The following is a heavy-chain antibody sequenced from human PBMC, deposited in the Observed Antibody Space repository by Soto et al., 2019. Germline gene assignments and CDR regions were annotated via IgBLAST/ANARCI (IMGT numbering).Heavy chain of an antibody. CDR2: ISAYNGNA. Sequence: ASVKVSCKAYDYTFTNYGTTWVRQAPGQGLEWMGWISAYNGNANYAQKPQGRVTMTTDTSTSTAYMELRSLRSDDTAVYYCARVTDGFDIWGHGTMVTVSS. V-gene: IGHV1-18*01. J-gene: IGHJ3*02. CDR1: DYTFTNYG. CDR3: ARVTDGFDI.